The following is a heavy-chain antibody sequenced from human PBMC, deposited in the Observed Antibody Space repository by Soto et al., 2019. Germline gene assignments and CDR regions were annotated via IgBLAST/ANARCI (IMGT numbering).Heavy chain of an antibody. CDR3: AREGRVGGIDY. CDR1: GFTFSIHE. J-gene: IGHJ4*02. D-gene: IGHD6-19*01. Sequence: QAGGSLRLSCAASGFTFSIHEMNWVRQAPGKGLGWVSYISSIGVATYYADSVKGRFTISRDNAKNSLYLQMNSLRAEDTAVYYCAREGRVGGIDYWGQGTPVTVSS. CDR2: ISSIGVAT. V-gene: IGHV3-48*03.